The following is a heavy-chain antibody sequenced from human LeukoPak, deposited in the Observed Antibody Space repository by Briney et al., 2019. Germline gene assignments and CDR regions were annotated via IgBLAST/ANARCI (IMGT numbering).Heavy chain of an antibody. Sequence: SQTLSLTCTVSGGSISSGGYYWSWIRQHPGKGLEWIGNLYYSGSTYYNPTLKSRVTISVDTSKNQFSLKLSSVTAADTAVYYCARVSSEGDYADYWGQGTLVTVSS. CDR1: GGSISSGGYY. D-gene: IGHD4-17*01. V-gene: IGHV4-31*03. CDR3: ARVSSEGDYADY. J-gene: IGHJ4*02. CDR2: LYYSGST.